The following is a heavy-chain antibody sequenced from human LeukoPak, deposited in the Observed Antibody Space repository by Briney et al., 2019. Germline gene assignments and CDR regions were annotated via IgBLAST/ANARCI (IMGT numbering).Heavy chain of an antibody. CDR2: IYTSGST. V-gene: IGHV4-61*02. CDR3: ARRRVRVYNWFDP. J-gene: IGHJ5*02. Sequence: PSEALSLTCTVSGGSISSGSYYWSWIRQPAGKGLEWIGRIYTSGSTNYNPSLKSRVTISVDTSKNQFSLKLSSVTAADTAVYYCARRRVRVYNWFDPWGQGTLVTVSS. CDR1: GGSISSGSYY. D-gene: IGHD3-10*01.